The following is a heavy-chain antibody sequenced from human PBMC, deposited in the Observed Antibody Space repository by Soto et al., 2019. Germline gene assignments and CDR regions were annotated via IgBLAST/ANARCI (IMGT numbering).Heavy chain of an antibody. CDR2: ISWNSGSI. CDR3: AKDTYSSGWYSGFDI. D-gene: IGHD6-19*01. CDR1: GFTSDDYA. J-gene: IGHJ3*02. V-gene: IGHV3-9*02. Sequence: EVQLVESGGGLVQPGRSLRLSCAASGFTSDDYAMHWVRQAPGKGLEWVSGISWNSGSIGYADSVKGRFTISRDNAKNSLYLQMNSLRAEDTALYYCAKDTYSSGWYSGFDIWGQGTMVTVSS.